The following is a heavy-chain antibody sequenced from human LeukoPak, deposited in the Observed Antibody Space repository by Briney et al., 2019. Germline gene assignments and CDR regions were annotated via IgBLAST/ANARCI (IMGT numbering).Heavy chain of an antibody. V-gene: IGHV3-30*02. CDR1: GFTFSSYG. CDR2: IRYDGSNK. D-gene: IGHD3-3*01. CDR3: ANPPRDNYDFWSGYHYDY. Sequence: GGSLRLSCAASGFTFSSYGMHWVRQAPGKGLEWVAFIRYDGSNKYYADSVKGRFTISRDNSKNTLYLQMNSLRAEDTVVYYCANPPRDNYDFWSGYHYDYWGQGTLVTVSS. J-gene: IGHJ4*02.